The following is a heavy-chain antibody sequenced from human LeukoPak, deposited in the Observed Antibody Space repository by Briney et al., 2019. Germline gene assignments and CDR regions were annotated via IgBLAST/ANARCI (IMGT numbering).Heavy chain of an antibody. CDR1: GFSFSKYA. V-gene: IGHV3-30-3*01. Sequence: PGGSLRLSCAASGFSFSKYAMHWVRQAPGKGLEWVAVISFDETKKYYADSVKGRFTISRDNSNNTLFLQMNSLKTEDTAVYFCARIKVIKGASLDYWGQGSLVTVSS. J-gene: IGHJ4*02. D-gene: IGHD2/OR15-2a*01. CDR2: ISFDETKK. CDR3: ARIKVIKGASLDY.